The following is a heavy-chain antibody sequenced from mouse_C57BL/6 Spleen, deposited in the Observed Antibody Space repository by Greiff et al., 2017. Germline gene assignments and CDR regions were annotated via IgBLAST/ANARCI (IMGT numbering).Heavy chain of an antibody. CDR2: IYPSDSET. J-gene: IGHJ3*01. CDR3: ARDYDYDGSWFAY. V-gene: IGHV1-61*01. D-gene: IGHD2-4*01. Sequence: VQLQQPGAELVRPGSSVKLSCKASGYTFTSYWMDWVKQRPGKGLEWIGNIYPSDSETHYNQKFKDKATLTVDKSSSTAYMQLSSLTSEYSAVYDCARDYDYDGSWFAYWGQGTLVTVSA. CDR1: GYTFTSYW.